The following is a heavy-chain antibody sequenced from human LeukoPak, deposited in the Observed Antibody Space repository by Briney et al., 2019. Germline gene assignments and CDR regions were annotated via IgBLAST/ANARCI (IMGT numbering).Heavy chain of an antibody. V-gene: IGHV4-4*07. J-gene: IGHJ5*02. Sequence: ADTVPLMRSVWGAPMRCYFRLGMRPPAGRGLEGIGRIYSSGSTKYNPSLKSRVIISVDNSKNQLSLRLSSVTAADTAVYYCARDTNAGAAGMFDPWGQGTLVTVSS. CDR3: ARDTNAGAAGMFDP. CDR2: IYSSGST. D-gene: IGHD6-13*01. CDR1: GAPMRCYF.